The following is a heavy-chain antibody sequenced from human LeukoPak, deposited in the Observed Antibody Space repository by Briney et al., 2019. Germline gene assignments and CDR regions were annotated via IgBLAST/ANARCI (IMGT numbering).Heavy chain of an antibody. CDR3: ARGWDLTDFDY. Sequence: PGGSLRLSCAASRFTFSSYWMTWVRQAPGKGLEWVANIKQDGSEKYYVDSVKGRFTISRDNAKSSLYLQMNSLRAEDTAVYYCARGWDLTDFDYWGQGALVTVSS. CDR2: IKQDGSEK. D-gene: IGHD1-26*01. J-gene: IGHJ4*02. CDR1: RFTFSSYW. V-gene: IGHV3-7*01.